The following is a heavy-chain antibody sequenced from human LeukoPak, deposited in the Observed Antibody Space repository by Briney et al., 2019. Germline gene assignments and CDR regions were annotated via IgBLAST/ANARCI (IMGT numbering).Heavy chain of an antibody. CDR3: ARGRVATISSKNYYYYYYMDV. J-gene: IGHJ6*03. V-gene: IGHV4-59*01. Sequence: SETLSLTCTVSGGSISSYYRSWIRQPPGKGLEWIGYIYYSGSTNYNPSLKSRVTISVDTSKNQFSLKLSSVTAADTAVYYCARGRVATISSKNYYYYYYMDVWGKGTTVTISS. CDR2: IYYSGST. D-gene: IGHD5-12*01. CDR1: GGSISSYY.